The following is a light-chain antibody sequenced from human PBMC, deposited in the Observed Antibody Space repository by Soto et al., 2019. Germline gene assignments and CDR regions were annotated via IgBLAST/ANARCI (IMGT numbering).Light chain of an antibody. CDR2: AAS. V-gene: IGKV1-6*01. CDR1: QGIGSD. J-gene: IGKJ4*01. Sequence: AIEMTQSPSSLSASVGDRVTITCRASQGIGSDLAWYQQRPGRAPKLLIYAASSLQNGVPSRFSASGSGTDFILTISSLQPEDLGTYYCLQDYQYLTFGGGTKVEVK. CDR3: LQDYQYLT.